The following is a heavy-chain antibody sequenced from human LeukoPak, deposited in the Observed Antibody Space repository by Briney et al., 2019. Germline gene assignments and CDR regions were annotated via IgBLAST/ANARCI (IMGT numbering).Heavy chain of an antibody. V-gene: IGHV3-30*02. CDR3: ARDPVRWSIPHMVGATSFDY. CDR1: GFTFSSYG. CDR2: IRYDGSNK. J-gene: IGHJ4*02. Sequence: QPGGSLRLSCAASGFTFSSYGMHWVRQAPGKGLEWVAFIRYDGSNKYYADSVKGRFTISRDNSKNTLYLQMNSLRAEDTAVYYCARDPVRWSIPHMVGATSFDYWGQGTLVTVSS. D-gene: IGHD1-26*01.